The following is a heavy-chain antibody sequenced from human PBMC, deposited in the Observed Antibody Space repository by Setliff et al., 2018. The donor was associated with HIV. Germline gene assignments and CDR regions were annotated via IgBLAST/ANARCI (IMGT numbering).Heavy chain of an antibody. CDR2: IKQDGSEK. V-gene: IGHV3-7*03. D-gene: IGHD2-2*01. CDR1: EFTFSGHW. J-gene: IGHJ4*02. CDR3: ARLKSYASSPSSDY. Sequence: GGSLRLSCAASEFTFSGHWMSWVRQAPGKGLEWVANIKQDGSEKNYVDFVKGRFTISRDNAKNSLYLQMNSLRAEDTAVYYCARLKSYASSPSSDYWGQGTLVTAPQ.